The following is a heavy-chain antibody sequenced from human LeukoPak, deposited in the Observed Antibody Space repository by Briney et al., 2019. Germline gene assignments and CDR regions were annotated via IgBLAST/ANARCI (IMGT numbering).Heavy chain of an antibody. V-gene: IGHV4-30-4*07. Sequence: SQTLSLTCAVSGGSISSGGYSWSWIRQPPGKGLEWIGYIYYSGSTNYNPSLKSRVTISVDTSKNQFSLKLSSVTAADTAVYYCARHEATVVTYYYYGMDVWGQGTTVTVSS. J-gene: IGHJ6*02. CDR3: ARHEATVVTYYYYGMDV. CDR2: IYYSGST. D-gene: IGHD4-23*01. CDR1: GGSISSGGYS.